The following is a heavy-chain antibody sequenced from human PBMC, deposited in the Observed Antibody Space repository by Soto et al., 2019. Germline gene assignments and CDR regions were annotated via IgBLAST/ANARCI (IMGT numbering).Heavy chain of an antibody. CDR2: IKQDGSEK. J-gene: IGHJ6*02. D-gene: IGHD2-2*01. CDR3: ARDPNIVLVPAALRSYYYYYGMDV. V-gene: IGHV3-7*01. CDR1: GFTFSTYW. Sequence: GGSLRLSCAAPGFTFSTYWMTWVRQAPGKGLEWVANIKQDGSEKYYVDSVKGRFTISRDNAKNSLYLQMNSLRAEDTAVYYCARDPNIVLVPAALRSYYYYYGMDVWGQGTTVTVSS.